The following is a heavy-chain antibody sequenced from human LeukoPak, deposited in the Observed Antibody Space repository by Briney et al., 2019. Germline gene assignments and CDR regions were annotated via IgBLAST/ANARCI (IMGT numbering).Heavy chain of an antibody. CDR2: INWNGGST. Sequence: GGSLRLSCAASGFTFDDYGMSWVRQAPGKGLEWVSGINWNGGSTGYADSVKGRFTISRDNAKNSLYLQMNSLRAEGTALYYCARVGLYGDYGYYYYYYMDVWGKGTTVTVSS. CDR3: ARVGLYGDYGYYYYYYMDV. J-gene: IGHJ6*03. CDR1: GFTFDDYG. V-gene: IGHV3-20*04. D-gene: IGHD4-17*01.